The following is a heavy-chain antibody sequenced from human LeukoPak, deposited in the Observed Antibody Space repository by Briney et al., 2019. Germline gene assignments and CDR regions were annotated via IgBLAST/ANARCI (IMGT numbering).Heavy chain of an antibody. CDR1: GYTFTGYY. CDR2: IIPIFGTA. J-gene: IGHJ6*03. D-gene: IGHD2-15*01. V-gene: IGHV1-69*05. Sequence: SVKVSCKASGYTFTGYYMHWVRQAPGQGLEWMGGIIPIFGTANYAQKFQGRVTTTTDESTSTAYMELSSLRSEDTAVYYCARVSCSGGSCDYYYYMDVWGKGTTVTVSS. CDR3: ARVSCSGGSCDYYYYMDV.